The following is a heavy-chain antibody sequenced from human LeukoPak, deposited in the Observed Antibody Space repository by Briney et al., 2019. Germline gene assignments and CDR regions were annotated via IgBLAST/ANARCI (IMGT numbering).Heavy chain of an antibody. V-gene: IGHV3-30*04. CDR2: ISYDGSIQ. CDR1: GFTFRSYA. J-gene: IGHJ3*02. Sequence: GGSLRLSCAASGFTFRSYAMHWVRQAPGKGLEWVAIISYDGSIQHYADSVRGRFTISRDNSENTLYLEMNNLRAEDTAMYYCARSPSTGWYRGLAFDIWGQGTMVTVSS. D-gene: IGHD6-19*01. CDR3: ARSPSTGWYRGLAFDI.